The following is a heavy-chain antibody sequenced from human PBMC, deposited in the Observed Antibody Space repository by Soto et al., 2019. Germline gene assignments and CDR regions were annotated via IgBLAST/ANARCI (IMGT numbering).Heavy chain of an antibody. D-gene: IGHD3-10*01. V-gene: IGHV4-38-2*02. CDR1: GYSINSDYY. J-gene: IGHJ4*02. CDR3: AKKGYYVSGKINLFDY. CDR2: IYPSGST. Sequence: QVQLQESGPGLVEPSETLSLICTVSGYSINSDYYWGWIRQPPGKGLEWIGSIYPSGSTYYNPSHKRRVTISIDTPKNKFSLSITSEAAADTAMYYRAKKGYYVSGKINLFDYWGQGSLVTVSS.